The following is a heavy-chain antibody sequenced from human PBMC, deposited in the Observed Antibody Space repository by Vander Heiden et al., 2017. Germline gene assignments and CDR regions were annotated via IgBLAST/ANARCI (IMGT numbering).Heavy chain of an antibody. CDR1: GFTFRSYG. V-gene: IGHV3-33*01. CDR3: ARGGSHTHTDGFSF. J-gene: IGHJ3*01. D-gene: IGHD1-26*01. Sequence: QLVESGGGVVQPGTSLRLSCAASGFTFRSYGMHWVRQAPGKGLELVAVIWYDESKTYCEDTVKGGFTMSRESFKDTIYLEMNRLGAEDSAVYWCARGGSHTHTDGFSFWGQGTMVSVS. CDR2: IWYDESKT.